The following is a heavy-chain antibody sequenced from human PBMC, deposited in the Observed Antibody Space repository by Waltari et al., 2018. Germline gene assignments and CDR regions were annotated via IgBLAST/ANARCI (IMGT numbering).Heavy chain of an antibody. D-gene: IGHD2-21*01. CDR2: IYYSVST. V-gene: IGHV4-39*07. Sequence: QLQLQESGPGLVKPSETLSLTCTVSGGSISSSSYYWGWIRQPPGKGLEWIGSIYYSVSTYYNPALKSRVTISVDTSKNQFSLKLSSVTAADTAVYYCARDGCGGDCYLGYWGQGTLVTVSS. CDR3: ARDGCGGDCYLGY. CDR1: GGSISSSSYY. J-gene: IGHJ4*02.